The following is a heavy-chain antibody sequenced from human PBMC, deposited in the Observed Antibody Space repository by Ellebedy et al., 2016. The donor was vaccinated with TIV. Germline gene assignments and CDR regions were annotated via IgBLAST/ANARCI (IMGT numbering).Heavy chain of an antibody. J-gene: IGHJ5*02. Sequence: ASVKVSCKASGYTFTRYYMHWVRQAPRQGLEWMGIINPSGGSTSYAQKFQGRVTMTRDTSTSTVYMELSRLRSDDTAVYYCARDRASGYSYGVWFDPWGQGTLVTVSS. CDR3: ARDRASGYSYGVWFDP. V-gene: IGHV1-46*01. CDR1: GYTFTRYY. D-gene: IGHD5-18*01. CDR2: INPSGGST.